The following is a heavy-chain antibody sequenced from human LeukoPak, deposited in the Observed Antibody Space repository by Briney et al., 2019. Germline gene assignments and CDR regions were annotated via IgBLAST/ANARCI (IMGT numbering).Heavy chain of an antibody. V-gene: IGHV3-30*18. CDR1: GFTFSSYG. CDR3: AKDPRGYSYGGIDY. CDR2: ISYDGSNK. J-gene: IGHJ4*02. D-gene: IGHD5-18*01. Sequence: GRSLRLSCAAPGFTFSSYGMHWVRQAPGKGLEWVAVISYDGSNKYYADSVKGRFTISRDNSKNTLYLQMNSLRAEDTAVYYCAKDPRGYSYGGIDYWGQGTLVTVSS.